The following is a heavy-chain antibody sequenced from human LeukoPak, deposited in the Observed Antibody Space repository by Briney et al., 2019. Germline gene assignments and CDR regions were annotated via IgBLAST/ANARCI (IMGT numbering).Heavy chain of an antibody. Sequence: SETLSLTCTVSGYSISSGYYWGWIRQPPGKGLEWIGGIYHSGSTYYNPSLKGRVTISVDTSKNQFSLKLSSVTAADTAVYYCATGALLFDYWGQGTLVTVSS. CDR2: IYHSGST. J-gene: IGHJ4*02. CDR3: ATGALLFDY. CDR1: GYSISSGYY. V-gene: IGHV4-38-2*02. D-gene: IGHD2/OR15-2a*01.